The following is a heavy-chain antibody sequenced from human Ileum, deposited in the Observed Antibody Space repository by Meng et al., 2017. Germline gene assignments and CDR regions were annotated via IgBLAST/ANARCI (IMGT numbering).Heavy chain of an antibody. J-gene: IGHJ5*02. CDR3: AHRRGMSTTGGLFDP. CDR2: IYWSDEK. D-gene: IGHD1-1*01. CDR1: GFSLSTSGVG. V-gene: IGHV2-5*01. Sequence: QIPLKESGPTLVKPTQPRTLTCTFSGFSLSTSGVGVGWIRQPPGKALEWLAVIYWSDEKRYSPTLKSRLTITKDTSKNQVVLTVTNMDTVDTATYYCAHRRGMSTTGGLFDPWGQGTLVTVSS.